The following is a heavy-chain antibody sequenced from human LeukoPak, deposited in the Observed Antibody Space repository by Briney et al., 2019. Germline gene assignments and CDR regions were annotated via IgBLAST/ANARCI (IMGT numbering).Heavy chain of an antibody. CDR2: TRYDGSNK. D-gene: IGHD1-26*01. Sequence: GRSLRLSCAPSGFTFSSYGMYWGRQAPGKGLEWVAFTRYDGSNKYYADSVKSRFTISRDNSKNTLYLKMNSLRAEDTAVYYCAEGHGWEASYYYYYMDVWGKGTTVTISS. CDR1: GFTFSSYG. V-gene: IGHV3-30*02. J-gene: IGHJ6*03. CDR3: AEGHGWEASYYYYYMDV.